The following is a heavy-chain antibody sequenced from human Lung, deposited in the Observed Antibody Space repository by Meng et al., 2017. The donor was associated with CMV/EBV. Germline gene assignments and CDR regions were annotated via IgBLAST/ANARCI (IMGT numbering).Heavy chain of an antibody. D-gene: IGHD2-15*01. CDR2: MNPNSGNT. V-gene: IGHV1-8*01. J-gene: IGHJ4*02. Sequence: FTSYDINWVRQAAGHGLQWLGWMNPNSGNTGFAQKFQGRVTITRNTSISTAYMEVRSLRFEDTAVYYCARMGRYCSGGSCLRYFDYWGQGTLVTVSS. CDR1: FTSYD. CDR3: ARMGRYCSGGSCLRYFDY.